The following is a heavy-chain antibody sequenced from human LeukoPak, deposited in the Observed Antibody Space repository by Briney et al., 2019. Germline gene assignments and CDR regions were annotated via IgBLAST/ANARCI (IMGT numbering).Heavy chain of an antibody. CDR1: GYSFTDYY. CDR3: ARGYSYGDN. D-gene: IGHD5-18*01. CDR2: IDPNSGGT. V-gene: IGHV1-2*02. J-gene: IGHJ4*02. Sequence: ASVKVSCKTSGYSFTDYYMHWVRQAPGQGLEWMGWIDPNSGGTNYAQKFQDRLTMTRDTSISTAYMELSRLRSDDTAVYYRARGYSYGDNWGQGTLVTVSS.